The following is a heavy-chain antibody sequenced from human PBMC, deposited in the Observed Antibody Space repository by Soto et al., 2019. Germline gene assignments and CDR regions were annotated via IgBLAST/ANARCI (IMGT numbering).Heavy chain of an antibody. CDR2: ISSGGSP. J-gene: IGHJ1*01. CDR3: TLNHCAGGGCYDRDY. Sequence: SETLSLTCDVSDESVTSPGNYWNWIRQRPDTGLEWIGYISSGGSPFYNPSLKSRVVISLDTSKNVISLTLRSVTAADTAVYYCTLNHCAGGGCYDRDYWGRGTRVTVSS. V-gene: IGHV4-31*11. D-gene: IGHD2-15*01. CDR1: DESVTSPGNY.